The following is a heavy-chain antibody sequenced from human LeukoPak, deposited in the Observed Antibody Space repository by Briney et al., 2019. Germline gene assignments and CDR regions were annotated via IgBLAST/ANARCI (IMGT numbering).Heavy chain of an antibody. D-gene: IGHD4-17*01. J-gene: IGHJ4*02. CDR3: ARDFGGDYDNFDY. Sequence: GGSLRLSCAASGFTFDDYGMSWVRQAPGKGLEWVSGINWNGGSTGYADSVKGQFTISGDNAKNSLYLQMNSLRAEDTALYYCARDFGGDYDNFDYWGQGTLATVSS. V-gene: IGHV3-20*04. CDR1: GFTFDDYG. CDR2: INWNGGST.